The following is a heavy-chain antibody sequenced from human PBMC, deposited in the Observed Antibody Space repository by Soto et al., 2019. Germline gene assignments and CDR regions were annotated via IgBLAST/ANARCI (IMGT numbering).Heavy chain of an antibody. Sequence: ASVKVSCKASGYTFTSYGISWVRQAPGQGLEWMGWISAYNGNTNYAQKFQGRVTITADESTSTAYMELSSLRSEDTAVYYCAEGLFYYDSSGYSVFYYYGMDVWGQGTTVTVSS. V-gene: IGHV1-18*01. CDR3: AEGLFYYDSSGYSVFYYYGMDV. D-gene: IGHD3-22*01. CDR1: GYTFTSYG. J-gene: IGHJ6*02. CDR2: ISAYNGNT.